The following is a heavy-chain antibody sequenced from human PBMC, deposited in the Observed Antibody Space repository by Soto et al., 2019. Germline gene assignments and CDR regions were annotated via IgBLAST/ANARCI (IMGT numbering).Heavy chain of an antibody. Sequence: QVQLQQWGAGLLKPSETLSLTCAVFGGSFSGHYWSWIRQPPGKGLEWVGKINHVGNTKYNPSLKSRVTISRDTSKNQFSLKLSSVTAADTAVYYCARGGGEVRYWGQGTLVTVSS. CDR1: GGSFSGHY. CDR3: ARGGGEVRY. CDR2: INHVGNT. V-gene: IGHV4-34*01. J-gene: IGHJ4*02. D-gene: IGHD3-10*01.